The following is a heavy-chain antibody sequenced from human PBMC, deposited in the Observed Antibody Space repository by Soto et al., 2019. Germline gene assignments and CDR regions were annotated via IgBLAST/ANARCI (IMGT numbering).Heavy chain of an antibody. CDR3: ARAGPQIVRRITMIVVVPRAHRYFDL. Sequence: ASVKVSCKSSGYTFTSHDINWVRQATGQGLEWMGWMNPNSGNTGYAQKFQGRVTMTRNTSISTAYMELSSLRSEDTAVYYCARAGPQIVRRITMIVVVPRAHRYFDLWGRGTLVTVSS. CDR2: MNPNSGNT. J-gene: IGHJ2*01. CDR1: GYTFTSHD. D-gene: IGHD3-22*01. V-gene: IGHV1-8*01.